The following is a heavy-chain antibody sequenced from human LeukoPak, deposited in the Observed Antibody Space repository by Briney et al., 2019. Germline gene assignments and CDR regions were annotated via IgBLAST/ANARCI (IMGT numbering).Heavy chain of an antibody. Sequence: PGGSLRLSCAASGFTFSNAWMSWVRQAPGKGLEWVGRIKSKTDGGTTDYAAPVKGRFTISRDDSKNTLYLQMNSLKTEDTAVYYCTTSSLRFLEWLSYGYWGQGTLVTVSS. CDR3: TTSSLRFLEWLSYGY. CDR1: GFTFSNAW. J-gene: IGHJ4*02. D-gene: IGHD3-3*01. CDR2: IKSKTDGGTT. V-gene: IGHV3-15*01.